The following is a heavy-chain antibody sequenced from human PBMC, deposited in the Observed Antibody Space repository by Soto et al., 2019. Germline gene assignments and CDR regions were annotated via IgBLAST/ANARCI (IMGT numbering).Heavy chain of an antibody. CDR1: GFTFSDYA. Sequence: VQLVESGGGVVQPGRSLRLSCAASGFTFSDYAMHWVRQAPGKGLEWVAVVSHDGRNTHYADSVKGRFTISRDSSKKTVSLELASRRAEDTAVYYWAKGVRQWLVTSDFNYWGQGALVTVSS. J-gene: IGHJ4*02. CDR3: AKGVRQWLVTSDFNY. CDR2: VSHDGRNT. D-gene: IGHD6-19*01. V-gene: IGHV3-30*18.